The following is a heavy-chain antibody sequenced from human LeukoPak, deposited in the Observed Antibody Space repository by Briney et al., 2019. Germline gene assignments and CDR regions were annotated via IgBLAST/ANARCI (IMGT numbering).Heavy chain of an antibody. CDR2: INPSDSYA. CDR3: ANLHYGSGSVSDF. V-gene: IGHV5-10-1*01. Sequence: ESLKISCKGSGYNFISWVRQMPGKGLEWLGRINPSDSYATYNPSFQGHVTISGDKSISTAYLQWSSLKASDTAMYYCANLHYGSGSVSDFWGQGTLVTVSS. D-gene: IGHD3-10*01. J-gene: IGHJ4*02. CDR1: GYNF.